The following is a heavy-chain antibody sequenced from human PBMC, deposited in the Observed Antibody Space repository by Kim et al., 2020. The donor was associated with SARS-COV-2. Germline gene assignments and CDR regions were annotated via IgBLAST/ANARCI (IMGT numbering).Heavy chain of an antibody. CDR2: ISAYNGNT. CDR3: ARERYYDILTGYWAFDI. D-gene: IGHD3-9*01. CDR1: GYTFTSYG. J-gene: IGHJ3*02. V-gene: IGHV1-18*01. Sequence: ASVKVSCKASGYTFTSYGISWVRQAPGQGLEWMGWISAYNGNTNYAQKLQGRVTMTTDTSTSTAYMELRSLRSDDTAVYYCARERYYDILTGYWAFDIWGQGTMVTVSS.